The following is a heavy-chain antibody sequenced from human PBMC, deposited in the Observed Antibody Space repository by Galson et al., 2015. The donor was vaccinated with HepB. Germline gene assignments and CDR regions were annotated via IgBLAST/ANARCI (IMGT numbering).Heavy chain of an antibody. Sequence: SLRLSCAASGFTFDDYAMSWVRQAPGKGLEWVSGISGRGGTTYYADSVKGRFTISRDNSKKTLYLQMNGLRVEDTAVYYCAKRVVISYYYYYGSDVWGQGTTVTVSS. CDR3: AKRVVISYYYYYGSDV. CDR2: ISGRGGTT. J-gene: IGHJ6*02. CDR1: GFTFDDYA. D-gene: IGHD3-22*01. V-gene: IGHV3-23*01.